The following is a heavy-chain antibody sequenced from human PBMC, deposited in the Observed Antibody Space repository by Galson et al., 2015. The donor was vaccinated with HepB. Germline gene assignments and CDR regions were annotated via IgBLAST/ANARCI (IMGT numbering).Heavy chain of an antibody. V-gene: IGHV3-30*04. CDR2: ISYDGSNK. CDR3: ARDLYYGSGSYSNWFDP. CDR1: GFTFSSYA. J-gene: IGHJ5*02. D-gene: IGHD3-10*01. Sequence: LRLSCAASGFTFSSYAMHWVRQAPGKGLVWVAVISYDGSNKYYADSVKGRFTISRDNSKNTLYLQMNSLRAEDTAVYYCARDLYYGSGSYSNWFDPWGQGTLVTVSS.